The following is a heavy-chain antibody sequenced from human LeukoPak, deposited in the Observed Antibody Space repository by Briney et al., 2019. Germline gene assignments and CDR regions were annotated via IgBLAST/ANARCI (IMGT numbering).Heavy chain of an antibody. Sequence: SETLSLTCTVSGGSISNSNYYWGWIRQPPGKGLEWIGSMYYGANTYHNPSLKSRVTISVDTSKNQFSLKLNSVTAADTAVYYCARLSATSIRFDPWGQETLVTVSS. CDR2: MYYGANT. J-gene: IGHJ5*02. CDR3: ARLSATSIRFDP. CDR1: GGSISNSNYY. V-gene: IGHV4-39*01. D-gene: IGHD1-26*01.